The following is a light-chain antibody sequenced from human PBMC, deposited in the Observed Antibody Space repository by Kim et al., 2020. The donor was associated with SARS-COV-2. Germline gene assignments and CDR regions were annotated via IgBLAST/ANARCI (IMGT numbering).Light chain of an antibody. V-gene: IGLV2-23*01. CDR3: CSYAGTVV. CDR1: SSDVGSYNL. CDR2: EGS. J-gene: IGLJ2*01. Sequence: SPGQSITISCTGTSSDVGSYNLVPWYQQHPGKAPKLMIYEGSKRPSGVSNRFSGSKSGNTASLTISGLQAEDEADYYCCSYAGTVVFGGGTQLTVL.